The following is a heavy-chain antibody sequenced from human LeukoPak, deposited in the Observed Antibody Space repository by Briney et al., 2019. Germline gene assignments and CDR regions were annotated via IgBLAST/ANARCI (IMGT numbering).Heavy chain of an antibody. D-gene: IGHD3-10*01. CDR2: IRYDGSNK. V-gene: IGHV3-30*02. CDR1: AFTFSSYG. J-gene: IGHJ6*02. CDR3: AKEERYYGSGKRYYYGMDV. Sequence: GRSLRPSCAPSAFTFSSYGMHWVRQAPGKGLEWVAFIRYDGSNKYYADSVKGRFNISRDNSKNTLYLQMNSLRAEDTAVYYCAKEERYYGSGKRYYYGMDVWGQGTTVTVSS.